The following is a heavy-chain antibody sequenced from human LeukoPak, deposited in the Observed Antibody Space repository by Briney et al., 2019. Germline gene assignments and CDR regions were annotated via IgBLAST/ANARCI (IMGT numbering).Heavy chain of an antibody. CDR3: ARVPPRPHYGMDV. J-gene: IGHJ6*02. Sequence: ASVKVCCKASGYTFTGYYMHWVRQAPGQGLEWMGWINPNSGATNYAQKFQGRVTMTRDTSISTAYMELSSLRSDDTAVFYCARVPPRPHYGMDVWGQGTPVTVSS. CDR2: INPNSGAT. V-gene: IGHV1-2*02. CDR1: GYTFTGYY. D-gene: IGHD6-25*01.